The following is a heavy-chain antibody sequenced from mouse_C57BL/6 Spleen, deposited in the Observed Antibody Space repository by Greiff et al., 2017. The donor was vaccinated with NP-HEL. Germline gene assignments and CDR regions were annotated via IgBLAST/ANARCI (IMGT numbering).Heavy chain of an antibody. J-gene: IGHJ1*03. CDR1: GYAFTNYL. D-gene: IGHD1-1*01. CDR2: INPGSGGT. CDR3: ARSTFYCGSSYGYFYV. V-gene: IGHV1-54*01. Sequence: QVQLQQSGAELVRPGTSVKVSCKASGYAFTNYLIEWVKQRPGQGLEWIGVINPGSGGTNYNEKFKGKATLTADKSSSTADMQLSSLTSEDSAVYFCARSTFYCGSSYGYFYVWGTETTVTVSS.